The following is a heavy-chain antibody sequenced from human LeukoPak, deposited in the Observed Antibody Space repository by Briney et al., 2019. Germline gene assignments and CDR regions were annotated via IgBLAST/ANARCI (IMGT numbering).Heavy chain of an antibody. CDR1: GFSLSTTGVG. D-gene: IGHD2-21*01. CDR3: APPPPRETIPGFHP. J-gene: IGHJ5*02. Sequence: ESGPTLVKPTQTLTLTCTFSGFSLSTTGVGVGWIRQPPGKAPEWLALIYWDDDKRYSPSLRSRLTITKDTSRNQVVLTMTNMDPVDKAPYLCAPPPPRETIPGFHPWGQGTLVTVSS. CDR2: IYWDDDK. V-gene: IGHV2-5*02.